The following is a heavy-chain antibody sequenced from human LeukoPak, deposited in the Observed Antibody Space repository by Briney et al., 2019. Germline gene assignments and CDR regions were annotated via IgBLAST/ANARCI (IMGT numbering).Heavy chain of an antibody. CDR3: AKDPSSGWYRWSMDV. V-gene: IGHV3-7*01. CDR2: INQDGSEI. J-gene: IGHJ6*02. CDR1: GFTFSNYW. Sequence: GGSLRLSCVGSGFTFSNYWMSWVRQAPGKGLEWVANINQDGSEIHYVDSVKGRFTISRDNAWNSLSLQMNSLTTEDTALYYCAKDPSSGWYRWSMDVWGQGTTVTVSS. D-gene: IGHD6-19*01.